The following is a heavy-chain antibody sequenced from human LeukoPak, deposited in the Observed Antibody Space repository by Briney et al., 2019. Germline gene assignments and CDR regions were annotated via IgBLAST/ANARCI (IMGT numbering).Heavy chain of an antibody. Sequence: SETLSLTCTVSGGSISSYYWSWIRQPPGKGLEWIGYIYYSGSTNYNPSLKSRVTISVDTSKNQFSLKLSSVTAADTAVYYCARDGGSWSLFDYWGQGTLVTVSS. CDR2: IYYSGST. CDR1: GGSISSYY. V-gene: IGHV4-59*12. CDR3: ARDGGSWSLFDY. D-gene: IGHD6-13*01. J-gene: IGHJ4*02.